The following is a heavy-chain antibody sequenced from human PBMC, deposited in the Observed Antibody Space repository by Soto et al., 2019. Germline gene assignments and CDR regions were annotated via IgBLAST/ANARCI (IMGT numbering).Heavy chain of an antibody. V-gene: IGHV3-33*01. CDR3: ARGHGHSSGWFYY. CDR2: IWYDGSNK. Sequence: GGSLRLSCAASGFTFSNYGMHWVRQAPGKGLEWVAVIWYDGSNKYYADSVKDRFTISRDNSKNTLYLQMNSLRAEDTAVYYCARGHGHSSGWFYYWGQGTLVTVSS. D-gene: IGHD6-19*01. CDR1: GFTFSNYG. J-gene: IGHJ4*02.